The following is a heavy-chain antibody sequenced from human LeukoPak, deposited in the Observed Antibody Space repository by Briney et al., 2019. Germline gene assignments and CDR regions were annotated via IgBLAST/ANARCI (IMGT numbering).Heavy chain of an antibody. Sequence: SETLSLTCAVSGDSVSSSDSYWGWIRHPPGKGLEWIGNFFYRGSTYYNPSLRSRVTISVDTSKNQFSLTLSSVTAADTALYFCARRTGFSGHHMGPNWFDSWGQGTLVTVSS. V-gene: IGHV4-39*01. J-gene: IGHJ5*01. CDR2: FFYRGST. CDR1: GDSVSSSDSY. CDR3: ARRTGFSGHHMGPNWFDS. D-gene: IGHD5-12*01.